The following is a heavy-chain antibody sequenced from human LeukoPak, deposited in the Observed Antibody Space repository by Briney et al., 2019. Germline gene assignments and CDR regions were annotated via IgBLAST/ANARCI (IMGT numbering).Heavy chain of an antibody. CDR2: ISGSGGST. CDR3: AKDLDYDFWSGYTTGFDY. V-gene: IGHV3-23*01. D-gene: IGHD3-3*01. CDR1: GFTFSSYA. J-gene: IGHJ4*02. Sequence: GGSLRLSCAASGFTFSSYAMSWVRHAPGKGLEWVSAISGSGGSTYYADSVKGRFTISRDNSKNTLYLQMNSLRAEDTAVYYCAKDLDYDFWSGYTTGFDYWGQGTLVTVSS.